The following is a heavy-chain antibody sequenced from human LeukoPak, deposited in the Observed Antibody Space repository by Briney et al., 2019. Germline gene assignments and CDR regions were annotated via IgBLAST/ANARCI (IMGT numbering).Heavy chain of an antibody. CDR1: GYTFTGYY. CDR2: INPNSGGT. CDR3: ARDSVVRGHQFPGY. V-gene: IGHV1-2*02. Sequence: GASVKVSCKASGYTFTGYYMHWVRQAPGQGLEWMGWINPNSGGTNYAQKFQGRVTMTRDTSISTAYMELSRLRSDDTAVYYCARDSVVRGHQFPGYWGQGTLVTVSS. D-gene: IGHD3-10*01. J-gene: IGHJ4*02.